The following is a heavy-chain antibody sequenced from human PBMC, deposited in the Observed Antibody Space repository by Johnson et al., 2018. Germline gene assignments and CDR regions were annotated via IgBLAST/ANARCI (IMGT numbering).Heavy chain of an antibody. V-gene: IGHV3-33*05. CDR2: ISHDGSST. Sequence: QVQLQESGGGVVQXGKSXRVXCAASGFTFNTYGMHWVRQTPGKGLEWVGLISHDGSSTSHADSVKGRFTIYRDNSKNTLYLEMNTLRGEDTAVYYCARDLGRGRYFDYWGQGTLVTVSS. CDR1: GFTFNTYG. D-gene: IGHD2-15*01. CDR3: ARDLGRGRYFDY. J-gene: IGHJ4*02.